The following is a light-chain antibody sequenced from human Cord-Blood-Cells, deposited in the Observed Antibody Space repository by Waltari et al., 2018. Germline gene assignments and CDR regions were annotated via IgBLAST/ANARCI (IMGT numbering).Light chain of an antibody. V-gene: IGLV2-14*01. Sequence: QSALTQPASVSGSPGQSITISCTGTSSDVDGYNYVSWYQQHPGKAPKLMIYDVSKRPSGVSNRFSGSKSGNTASLTISGLQAEDEADYYCSSYTSSSVVFGGGTKLTVL. J-gene: IGLJ2*01. CDR2: DVS. CDR3: SSYTSSSVV. CDR1: SSDVDGYNY.